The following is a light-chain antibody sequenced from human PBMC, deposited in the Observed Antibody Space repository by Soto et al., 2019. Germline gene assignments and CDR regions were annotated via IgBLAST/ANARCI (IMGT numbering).Light chain of an antibody. CDR3: HQYHSYPHT. V-gene: IGKV1-5*01. CDR2: DAS. J-gene: IGKJ4*01. Sequence: DIPMTQSPSTLSASVGDRVTITCRASQSISTWVGWYKQKRGRAPKLLIFDASSLDSGVPSRFSGSGSEPDFNLTSSGLQPDEFATYDCHQYHSYPHTVGGGTTVEIK. CDR1: QSISTW.